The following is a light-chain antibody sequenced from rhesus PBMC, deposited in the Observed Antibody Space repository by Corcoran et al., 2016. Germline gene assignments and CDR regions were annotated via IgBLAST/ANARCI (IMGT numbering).Light chain of an antibody. CDR3: QQYNDLLLT. Sequence: EIVMTQSPATLSLSPGETATLSCRASESVGSYLAWYQQKPGQAPKLLVHSAYFRATGIPDRFSGSGSRTEVTLTISSLEPEDVGVYHCQQYNDLLLTFGGGTKGELK. J-gene: IGKJ4*01. CDR1: ESVGSY. CDR2: SAY. V-gene: IGKV3-40*03.